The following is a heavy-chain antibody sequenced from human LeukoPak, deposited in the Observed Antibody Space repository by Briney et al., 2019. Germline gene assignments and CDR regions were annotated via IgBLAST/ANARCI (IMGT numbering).Heavy chain of an antibody. CDR3: ARDPPYYDGSGYHYDY. CDR2: ISGSSIYI. Sequence: GGSLRLSCAASGFTFSTYSMNWVRQAPGKGLEWVSSISGSSIYIYYADSVKGRFTISRDNAKNSLYLQLNSLRAEDTAVYYCARDPPYYDGSGYHYDYWGQGTLVTVSS. CDR1: GFTFSTYS. J-gene: IGHJ4*02. V-gene: IGHV3-21*01. D-gene: IGHD3-22*01.